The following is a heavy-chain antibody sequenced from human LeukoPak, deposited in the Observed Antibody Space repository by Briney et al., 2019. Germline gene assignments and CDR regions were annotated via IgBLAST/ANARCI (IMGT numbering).Heavy chain of an antibody. CDR3: ARLQVQLLWFGESTFDY. D-gene: IGHD3-10*01. Sequence: SETLSLTCAVYGGSFSNYYWSWIRQPPGKGLEWIGEINHGGSTNYNPSLKSRVTISVDASKNQFSLRLSSVTAADTAVYYCARLQVQLLWFGESTFDYWGQGTLVTVSS. CDR1: GGSFSNYY. J-gene: IGHJ4*02. V-gene: IGHV4-34*01. CDR2: INHGGST.